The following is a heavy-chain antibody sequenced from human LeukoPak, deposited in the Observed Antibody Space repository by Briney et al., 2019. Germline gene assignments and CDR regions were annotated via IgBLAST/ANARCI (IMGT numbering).Heavy chain of an antibody. D-gene: IGHD3-16*01. CDR3: ARFGVDYDMDV. J-gene: IGHJ6*02. Sequence: PSETLSLTCTVLGGSIRGHYWTWIRQPPGKGLEWIGQIHYSGRPDYNPSLRSRVTISVDTSKNQLSLKVTSVTGADTAVYYCARFGVDYDMDVWGQGTTVTVSS. V-gene: IGHV4-59*11. CDR1: GGSIRGHY. CDR2: IHYSGRP.